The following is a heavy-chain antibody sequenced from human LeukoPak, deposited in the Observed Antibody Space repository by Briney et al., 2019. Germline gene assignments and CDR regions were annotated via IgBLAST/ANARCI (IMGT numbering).Heavy chain of an antibody. V-gene: IGHV3-53*01. Sequence: PGGSLRLSCAASGFTVSSNFMSWVRQAPGKGLEWVSVIYSGGSTYYADSVKGRFTISRDNSKNTLYLQMNSLRAEDTAVYYCARDFFGARDYWGQGTLVTVSS. J-gene: IGHJ4*02. D-gene: IGHD3-10*01. CDR2: IYSGGST. CDR1: GFTVSSNF. CDR3: ARDFFGARDY.